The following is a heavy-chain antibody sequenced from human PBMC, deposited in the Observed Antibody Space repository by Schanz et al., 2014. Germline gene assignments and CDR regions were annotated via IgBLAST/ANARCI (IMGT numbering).Heavy chain of an antibody. J-gene: IGHJ4*02. Sequence: QVQLVQSGAEVKKPGASVKVSCQASGYTLTASYMHWARQAPGQGLEWMGQINPNSGATIYAQNFQGRVTMTRDTSISTAYMELSRLRSDDTAVYYCARGLVRYFAYWGQGTLVTVSS. V-gene: IGHV1-2*06. D-gene: IGHD2-8*02. CDR1: GYTLTASY. CDR3: ARGLVRYFAY. CDR2: INPNSGAT.